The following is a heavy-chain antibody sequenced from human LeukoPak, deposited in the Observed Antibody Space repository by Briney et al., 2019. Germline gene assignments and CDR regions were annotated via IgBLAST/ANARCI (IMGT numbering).Heavy chain of an antibody. Sequence: GAAVKVSCKASGYTFTSYGISWVRQAPGQGLEWMGWISAYNGNTNYAQKLQGRVTMTTDTSTSTAYMELRSLRSDNTAVYYCAREDSSGWAFDYWGQGTLVTVSS. CDR3: AREDSSGWAFDY. D-gene: IGHD6-19*01. J-gene: IGHJ4*02. CDR2: ISAYNGNT. CDR1: GYTFTSYG. V-gene: IGHV1-18*01.